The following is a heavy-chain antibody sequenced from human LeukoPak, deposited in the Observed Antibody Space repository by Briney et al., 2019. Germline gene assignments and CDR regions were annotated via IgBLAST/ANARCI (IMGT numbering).Heavy chain of an antibody. CDR3: ARGGGSGWYFDGRVGDY. CDR2: INHSGST. D-gene: IGHD6-19*01. CDR1: GGSFSGYY. Sequence: SETLSLTCAVYGGSFSGYYWSWIRQPPGKGLEWIGEINHSGSTNYNPSLKSRVTTSVDTSKNQFSLKLSSVTAADTAVYYCARGGGSGWYFDGRVGDYWGQGTLVTVSS. V-gene: IGHV4-34*01. J-gene: IGHJ4*02.